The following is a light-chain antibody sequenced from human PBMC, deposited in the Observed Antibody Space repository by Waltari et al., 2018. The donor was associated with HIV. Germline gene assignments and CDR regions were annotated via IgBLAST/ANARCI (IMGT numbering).Light chain of an antibody. CDR1: SGSVASNY. J-gene: IGLJ2*01. Sequence: NFMLTQPHSVSESPGKTVTISCTRSSGSVASNYVQWYKQRPGSSPTTVIYEDNQRPSGVPDRFSGSIDSSSNSASLTISGLKTEDEADYYCQSYDSRNHVVFGGGTKLTVL. CDR2: EDN. V-gene: IGLV6-57*01. CDR3: QSYDSRNHVV.